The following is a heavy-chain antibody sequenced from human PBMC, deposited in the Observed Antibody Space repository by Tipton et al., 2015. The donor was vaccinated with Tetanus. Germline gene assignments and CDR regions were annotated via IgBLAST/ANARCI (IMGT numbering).Heavy chain of an antibody. CDR3: VRPDRYCSGGSCYLALDN. CDR1: AYAFTSYD. J-gene: IGHJ4*02. V-gene: IGHV1-8*01. Sequence: QVQLVQSGAEVKKPGASVKISCKAFAYAFTSYDLDWVRQATGQGLEWLGYMNPNTGHAGYAQKFQGRVTMTSNISITTAYMELRNLRSDDTAVYYCVRPDRYCSGGSCYLALDNWGQGTLITVSS. D-gene: IGHD2-15*01. CDR2: MNPNTGHA.